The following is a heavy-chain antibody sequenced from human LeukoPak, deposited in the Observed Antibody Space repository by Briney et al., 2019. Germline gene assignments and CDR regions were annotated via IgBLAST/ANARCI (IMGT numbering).Heavy chain of an antibody. D-gene: IGHD5-12*01. CDR2: IYSSGTT. CDR3: ASGSSGYDP. V-gene: IGHV4-4*07. J-gene: IGHJ5*02. CDR1: GGSISSYY. Sequence: SETLSLTCTVSGGSISSYYLSWIRQPAGKGLEWTGRIYSSGTTIYNPSIKSRITMSVDTSNNQFSLKLSSVNAADTAVYFCASGSSGYDPWGQGTLVTVSS.